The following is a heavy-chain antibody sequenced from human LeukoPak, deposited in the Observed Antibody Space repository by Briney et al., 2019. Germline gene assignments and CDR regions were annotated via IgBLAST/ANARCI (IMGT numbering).Heavy chain of an antibody. Sequence: SETLSLTCIVSGGSINNYYWSWIRQPPGKGLEWIGEVSFSGSTNYNPSLTSRVTISADTSKNQFSLKLSSVTAADTAVYYCALYCRLSSNCGYYGMDVWGQGTTVTVPS. D-gene: IGHD2-15*01. V-gene: IGHV4-59*08. J-gene: IGHJ6*02. CDR3: ALYCRLSSNCGYYGMDV. CDR2: VSFSGST. CDR1: GGSINNYY.